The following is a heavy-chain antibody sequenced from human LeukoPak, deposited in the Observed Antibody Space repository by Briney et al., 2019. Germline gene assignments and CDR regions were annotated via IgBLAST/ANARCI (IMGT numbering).Heavy chain of an antibody. Sequence: GGSLRLSCAASGFTFDDYAMHWVRQAPGKGLEWVSGISWNSGTTGYADSVKGRFTISRDNAKNSLYLQMNSLRVDDMALYYCAKGTRGVVLDALDIWGQGTMVTVSS. CDR3: AKGTRGVVLDALDI. J-gene: IGHJ3*02. CDR1: GFTFDDYA. CDR2: ISWNSGTT. V-gene: IGHV3-9*03. D-gene: IGHD3-3*01.